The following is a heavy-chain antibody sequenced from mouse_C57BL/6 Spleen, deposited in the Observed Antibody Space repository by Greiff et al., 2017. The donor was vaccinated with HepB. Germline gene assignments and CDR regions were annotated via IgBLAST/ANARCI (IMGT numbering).Heavy chain of an antibody. D-gene: IGHD2-5*01. Sequence: VQLKQSGPELVKPGASVKMSCKASGYTFTDYNMHWVKQSHGKSLEWIGYINPNNGGTSYNQKFKGKATLTVNKSSSTAYMELRSLTSEDSAVYYCAREDYSNSAWFAYWGQGTLVTVSA. CDR3: AREDYSNSAWFAY. V-gene: IGHV1-22*01. CDR2: INPNNGGT. CDR1: GYTFTDYN. J-gene: IGHJ3*01.